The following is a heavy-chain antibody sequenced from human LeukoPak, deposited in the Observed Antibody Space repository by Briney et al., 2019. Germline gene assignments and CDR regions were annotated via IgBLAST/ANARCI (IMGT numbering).Heavy chain of an antibody. J-gene: IGHJ6*02. CDR3: ARARRVVPALFGMDV. Sequence: PSETLSLTCAVYGGSLSGYYWSWIRQPPGKGLEWIGYIYHSGSTYYNPSLKSRVTISVDRSKNQFSLKLSSVTAADTAVYYCARARRVVPALFGMDVWGQGTTVTVSS. V-gene: IGHV4-30-2*01. CDR1: GGSLSGYY. CDR2: IYHSGST. D-gene: IGHD2-2*01.